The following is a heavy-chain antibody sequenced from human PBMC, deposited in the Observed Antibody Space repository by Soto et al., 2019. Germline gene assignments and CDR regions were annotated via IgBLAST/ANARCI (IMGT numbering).Heavy chain of an antibody. CDR2: IIPIFGTT. Sequence: SVKFSCKASVGALRSHVITWVRQAPGQGLEWMGGIIPIFGTTNYAQKFQGRLTITADESTSTAYMDLSSLRADDTAVYYCARDPEDEDSGYYRPSHFDYWGQGTPVTVSS. CDR3: ARDPEDEDSGYYRPSHFDY. J-gene: IGHJ4*02. D-gene: IGHD3-22*01. V-gene: IGHV1-69*13. CDR1: VGALRSHV.